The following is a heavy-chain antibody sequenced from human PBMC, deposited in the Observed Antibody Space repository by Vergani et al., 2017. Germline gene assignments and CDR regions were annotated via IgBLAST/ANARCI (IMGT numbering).Heavy chain of an antibody. V-gene: IGHV4-31*11. Sequence: QVQLHESGPGLVKPSQTLSLNCAASGGSISSGAFSWGWIRQPPGRGLQWIGYIYYSDTTYYNPSLKSRVTISVATSKNQIFLKLSSVTAAELAVYYCARPRTRDHGYTNHYNAFDIWGQGTMVTVSS. J-gene: IGHJ3*02. D-gene: IGHD6-13*01. CDR3: ARPRTRDHGYTNHYNAFDI. CDR2: IYYSDTT. CDR1: GGSISSGAFS.